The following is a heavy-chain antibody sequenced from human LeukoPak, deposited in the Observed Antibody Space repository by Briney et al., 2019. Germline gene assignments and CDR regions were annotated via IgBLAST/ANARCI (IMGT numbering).Heavy chain of an antibody. V-gene: IGHV5-10-1*01. CDR1: GYSFTSYW. J-gene: IGHJ3*02. CDR2: IDRSGSYS. Sequence: GEPLKISCKGAGYSFTSYWISFGRQMGGKRVELMERIDRSGSYSNYSPSFQGHVTISADKSISTAYLQWSSLKASDTAMYYCATFEGNDAFDIWGQGTMVTVSS. CDR3: ATFEGNDAFDI.